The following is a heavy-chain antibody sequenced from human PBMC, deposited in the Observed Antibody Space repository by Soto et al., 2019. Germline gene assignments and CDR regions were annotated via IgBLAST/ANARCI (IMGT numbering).Heavy chain of an antibody. J-gene: IGHJ4*02. CDR1: GFTFADYA. V-gene: IGHV3-49*04. CDR3: TRAPIAAAGTGDY. Sequence: GGSLRLSCTASGFTFADYAMSWVRQAPGKRLEWVGFIRSKAYGGTTEYAASVKGRFTISRDDSKSIAYLQMNSLKTEDTAVYYCTRAPIAAAGTGDYWGQGTLVTVSS. D-gene: IGHD6-13*01. CDR2: IRSKAYGGTT.